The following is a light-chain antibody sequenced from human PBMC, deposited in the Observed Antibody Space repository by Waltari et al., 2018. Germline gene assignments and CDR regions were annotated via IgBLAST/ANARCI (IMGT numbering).Light chain of an antibody. Sequence: DLQMTQSPSTLSASVGDRITISCRARHNINQWLACYQQKPGKAPKLLMYKVSSLATGVSSRFSGSGSGTEFTLSISSLQPDDFATYYCQQYYSYWTFGPGTKVEIK. CDR2: KVS. CDR3: QQYYSYWT. CDR1: HNINQW. J-gene: IGKJ1*01. V-gene: IGKV1-5*03.